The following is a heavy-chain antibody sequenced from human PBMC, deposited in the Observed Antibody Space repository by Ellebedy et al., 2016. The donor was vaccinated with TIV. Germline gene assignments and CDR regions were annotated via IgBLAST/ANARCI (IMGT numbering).Heavy chain of an antibody. CDR1: GFTFSSHD. CDR2: TTSAGDT. V-gene: IGHV3-13*01. Sequence: GESLKISCAASGFTFSSHDMHWVRQPTGKGLELVSGTTSAGDTYYLGSVKGRFIISRDSAKNSLYLQMNSRRAEDTAVYYCARATSGFDYWGQGALATVSS. CDR3: ARATSGFDY. J-gene: IGHJ4*02. D-gene: IGHD5-24*01.